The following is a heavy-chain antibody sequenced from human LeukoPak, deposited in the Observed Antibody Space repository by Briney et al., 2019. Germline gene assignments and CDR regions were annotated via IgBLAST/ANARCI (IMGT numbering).Heavy chain of an antibody. CDR2: IYASVST. CDR3: ASADPGSGSYFPFDI. J-gene: IGHJ3*02. D-gene: IGHD1-26*01. V-gene: IGHV4-4*07. Sequence: SETPSLTCTVSGGSISSYYWSWIRQPAGKGLEWIGRIYASVSTNYNPSLKSRVTMSVDTSKNQFSLKLSSVTAADTAVYYCASADPGSGSYFPFDIWGQGTMVTVSS. CDR1: GGSISSYY.